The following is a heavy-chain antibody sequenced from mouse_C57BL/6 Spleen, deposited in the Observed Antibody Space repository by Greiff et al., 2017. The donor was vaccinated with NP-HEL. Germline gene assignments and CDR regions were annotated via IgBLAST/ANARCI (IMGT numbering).Heavy chain of an antibody. V-gene: IGHV5-17*01. D-gene: IGHD2-3*01. CDR3: ARPRDGYSFAY. CDR2: ISSGSSTI. Sequence: EVQLVESGGGLVKPGGSLKLSCAASGFTFSDYGMHWVRQAPEKGLEWVAYISSGSSTIYYADTVKGRFTISRDNAKNTLFLQMTSLRSEDTAMYYCARPRDGYSFAYWGQGTLVTVSA. J-gene: IGHJ3*01. CDR1: GFTFSDYG.